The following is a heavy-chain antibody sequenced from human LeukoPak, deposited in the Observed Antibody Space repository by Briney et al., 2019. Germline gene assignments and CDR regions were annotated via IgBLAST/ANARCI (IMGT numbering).Heavy chain of an antibody. V-gene: IGHV3-9*01. Sequence: GGSLRLSCAASGFTFDDYGMHWVRQAPGKGLEWVSGISWNSGSIGYADSVKGRFTISRDNAKNSLYLQMNSLRAEDTAFYYCAKDLGIVIVSTGPFDYWGQGTLVTVSS. CDR1: GFTFDDYG. D-gene: IGHD2/OR15-2a*01. J-gene: IGHJ4*02. CDR3: AKDLGIVIVSTGPFDY. CDR2: ISWNSGSI.